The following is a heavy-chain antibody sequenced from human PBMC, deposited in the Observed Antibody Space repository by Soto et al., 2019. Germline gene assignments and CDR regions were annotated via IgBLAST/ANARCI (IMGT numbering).Heavy chain of an antibody. J-gene: IGHJ5*02. CDR2: IIPIFGTA. CDR1: GGTFSSYA. Sequence: SVKVSCKASGGTFSSYAISWVRQAPGQGLEWMGGIIPIFGTANYARKFQGRVTITADESTSTAYMELSSLRSEDTAVYYCAREGLRYFDWLLPDPSHWFDPWGQGTLVTSPQ. CDR3: AREGLRYFDWLLPDPSHWFDP. V-gene: IGHV1-69*13. D-gene: IGHD3-9*01.